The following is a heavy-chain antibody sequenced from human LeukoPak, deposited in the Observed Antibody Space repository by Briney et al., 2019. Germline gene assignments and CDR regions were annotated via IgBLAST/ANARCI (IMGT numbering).Heavy chain of an antibody. V-gene: IGHV3-23*01. CDR1: GFTFSTFA. Sequence: GGSLRLSCATSGFTFSTFAMIWVRQPPGKGLEWVSSIFPSGGEIHYADSVRGRFTISRDNSKSTLSLQMNSLRAEDTAIYYCATCRQVLLPFESWGQGTLVTVSS. D-gene: IGHD2-8*02. CDR3: ATCRQVLLPFES. CDR2: IFPSGGEI. J-gene: IGHJ4*02.